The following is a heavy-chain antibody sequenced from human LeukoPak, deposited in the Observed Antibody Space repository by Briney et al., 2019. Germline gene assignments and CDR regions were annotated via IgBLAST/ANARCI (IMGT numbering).Heavy chain of an antibody. CDR2: ISAYNGNT. J-gene: IGHJ5*02. D-gene: IGHD2-2*01. CDR3: ARDDRMVRYCSSTSCRNWFDP. V-gene: IGHV1-18*01. CDR1: GYTFTSYD. Sequence: GASVKVSCKASGYTFTSYDINWVRQATGQGLEWVGWISAYNGNTNYAQKLQGRVTMTTDTSTSTAYMELRSLRSDDTAVYYCARDDRMVRYCSSTSCRNWFDPWGQGTLVTVSS.